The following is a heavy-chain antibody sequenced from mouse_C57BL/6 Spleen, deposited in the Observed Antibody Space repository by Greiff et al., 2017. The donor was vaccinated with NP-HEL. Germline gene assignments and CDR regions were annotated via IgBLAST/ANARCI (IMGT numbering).Heavy chain of an antibody. D-gene: IGHD1-1*02. V-gene: IGHV1-64*01. CDR1: GYTFTSYW. Sequence: VKLQQPGAELVKPGASVKLSCKASGYTFTSYWMHWVKQRPGQGLEWIGMIHPNSGSTNYNEKFKSKATLTVDKSSSTAYMQLSSLTSEDSAVYYCARRGFNGWTSYAMDYWGQGTSVTVSS. J-gene: IGHJ4*01. CDR2: IHPNSGST. CDR3: ARRGFNGWTSYAMDY.